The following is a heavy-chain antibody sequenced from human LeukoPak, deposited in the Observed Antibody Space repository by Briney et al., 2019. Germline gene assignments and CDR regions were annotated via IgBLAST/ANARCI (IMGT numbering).Heavy chain of an antibody. J-gene: IGHJ4*02. Sequence: SETLSLTCTVSGGSISSGSHSWGWVRQPPGKGLEWIGTIYYSGSTFYTPSLKGRLTMSVDTSKNRFSLNLRSVTAADTAVYYCATQTLRGYCSSTSCSPLDYWGQGTLVTVSS. CDR2: IYYSGST. D-gene: IGHD2-2*01. CDR3: ATQTLRGYCSSTSCSPLDY. V-gene: IGHV4-39*01. CDR1: GGSISSGSHS.